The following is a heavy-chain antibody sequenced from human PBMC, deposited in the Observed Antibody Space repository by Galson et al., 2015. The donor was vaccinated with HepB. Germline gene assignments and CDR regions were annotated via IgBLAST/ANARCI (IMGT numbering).Heavy chain of an antibody. CDR3: AREDYDFWTGHDPFDI. Sequence: SVKVSCKASGYTFISSGISWVRQAPGQGLEWMGWISGYNGNTNYAQKFQGRVTMTTDTSTSTAYMELRSLRSDDTAVYYCAREDYDFWTGHDPFDIWGQGKMVTVSS. CDR2: ISGYNGNT. CDR1: GYTFISSG. D-gene: IGHD3-3*01. V-gene: IGHV1-18*01. J-gene: IGHJ3*02.